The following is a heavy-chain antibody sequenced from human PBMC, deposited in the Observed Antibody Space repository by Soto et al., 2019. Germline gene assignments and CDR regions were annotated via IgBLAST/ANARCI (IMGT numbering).Heavy chain of an antibody. D-gene: IGHD1-26*01. CDR1: GGSFSGYY. V-gene: IGHV4-34*01. CDR2: INHSGST. J-gene: IGHJ3*02. CDR3: ARGWDTPPHLQPADAFDI. Sequence: QVQLQQWGAGLLKPSETLSLTCAVYGGSFSGYYWSWIHQPPGKGLEWIGEINHSGSTNYNPSLKIRVTISVDTAKNQFSLKVSSVTAADTAVYYCARGWDTPPHLQPADAFDIWGQGTMVTVSS.